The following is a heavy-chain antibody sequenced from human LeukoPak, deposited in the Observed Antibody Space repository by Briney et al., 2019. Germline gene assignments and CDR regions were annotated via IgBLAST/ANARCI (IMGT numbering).Heavy chain of an antibody. CDR2: IKGDGSGA. V-gene: IGHV3-74*01. Sequence: GGSLRLSCAASGFTFSAYWMHWVRQAPGKGLVWVSRIKGDGSGASYADSVKGRFTISRDNAKNTLYLEVNSLRGDDTAVYYCACTSRPIDAWGQGTLVTVSS. CDR3: ACTSRPIDA. D-gene: IGHD2-8*01. CDR1: GFTFSAYW. J-gene: IGHJ5*02.